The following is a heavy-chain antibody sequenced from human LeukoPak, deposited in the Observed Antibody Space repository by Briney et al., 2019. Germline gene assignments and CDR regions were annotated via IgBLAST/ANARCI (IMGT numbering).Heavy chain of an antibody. J-gene: IGHJ5*02. Sequence: ASVKVSCKASGYTFTVYYMHWVRQGHGQGLEWMGWINPNSGGTNYAQKFQGRVTMTRDTSISTAYMELSRLRSDDTAVYYCARGFGIVVVPAASFDPWGQGSLVIVSS. CDR3: ARGFGIVVVPAASFDP. D-gene: IGHD2-2*01. V-gene: IGHV1-2*02. CDR1: GYTFTVYY. CDR2: INPNSGGT.